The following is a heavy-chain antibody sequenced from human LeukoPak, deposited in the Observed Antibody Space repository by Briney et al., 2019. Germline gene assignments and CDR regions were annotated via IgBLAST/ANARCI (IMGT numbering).Heavy chain of an antibody. CDR3: ARKVSTSDYDY. V-gene: IGHV1-69*02. D-gene: IGHD2-2*01. Sequence: SVKVSCKASGGTFSSYTISWVRQAPGQGLEWMGRIIPILGIANYAQKFQGRVPITADKSTSTANMELSSLRSEDTAVYYCARKVSTSDYDYWGQGTLVTVSS. CDR2: IIPILGIA. J-gene: IGHJ4*02. CDR1: GGTFSSYT.